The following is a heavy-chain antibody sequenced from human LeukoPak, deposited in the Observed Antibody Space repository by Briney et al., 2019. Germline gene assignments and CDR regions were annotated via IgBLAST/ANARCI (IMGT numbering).Heavy chain of an antibody. CDR2: IYSDGSTT. CDR1: GFTLSSYW. CDR3: ARDRALDY. V-gene: IGHV3-74*01. D-gene: IGHD3-10*01. Sequence: GGSLRLSCAASGFTLSSYWMFWGRQAPGKGLVWVSLIYSDGSTTSYADSVKGRFTISRDSAKNTLYLQMNSLRAEDTAVYYCARDRALDYWGQGTLVTVSS. J-gene: IGHJ4*02.